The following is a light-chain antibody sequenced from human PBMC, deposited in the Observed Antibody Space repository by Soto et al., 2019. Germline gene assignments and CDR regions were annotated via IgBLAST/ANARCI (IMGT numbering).Light chain of an antibody. CDR2: AAS. CDR1: QNINSY. Sequence: DIQMNQSPSSLSASVGDRVTITCRASQNINSYLNWYQQKVGKAPKLLINAASTLQSGVPLRFRGSGSGTDFTLTISSLQPEDFATYYCQESYNLHTFGGGTKVEIK. V-gene: IGKV1-39*01. CDR3: QESYNLHT. J-gene: IGKJ4*01.